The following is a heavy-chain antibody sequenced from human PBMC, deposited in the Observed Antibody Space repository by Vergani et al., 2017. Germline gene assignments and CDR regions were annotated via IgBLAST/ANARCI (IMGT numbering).Heavy chain of an antibody. CDR2: ISNSGNTI. D-gene: IGHD5-24*01. CDR3: ARDHRDYNNYPGTFDI. CDR1: GFSFSDHY. J-gene: IGHJ3*02. Sequence: QVQLVESGGGLVKPGGSLRLSCAAPGFSFSDHYMTWLRQAPGKGLAWVSYISNSGNTIEHADSVKGRFSISRDNAKSSLFLQMDSLRAEDTAVYYCARDHRDYNNYPGTFDIWGQGSMVTVSS. V-gene: IGHV3-11*01.